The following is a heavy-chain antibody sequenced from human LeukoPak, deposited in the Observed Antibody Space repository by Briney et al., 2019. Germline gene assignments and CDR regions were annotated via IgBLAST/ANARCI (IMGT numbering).Heavy chain of an antibody. Sequence: GGALRLSCAASVVTFISYRMCWVRQAPGEGLEGVANIKQEGSEKYYVDSVKGRVTISIENAKKLLYLQMNRLRAEDTVVYYCARVFCCSGGRCYRIGPVWAYYFDYWGQGPLVTVSS. D-gene: IGHD2-15*01. CDR2: IKQEGSEK. CDR3: ARVFCCSGGRCYRIGPVWAYYFDY. J-gene: IGHJ4*02. CDR1: VVTFISYR. V-gene: IGHV3-7*01.